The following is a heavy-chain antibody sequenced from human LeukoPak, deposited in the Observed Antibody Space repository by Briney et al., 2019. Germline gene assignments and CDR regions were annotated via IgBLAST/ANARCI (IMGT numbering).Heavy chain of an antibody. Sequence: GGSLRPSCAASGFTVRNNYMSWVRQAPGKGLEWVSLIYSGGKTYYADSVKGRFTISRDNSMNTLYLQMNSLRAEDTAVYYCARDKGFGEAGATYFDYWGQGTLVTVSS. D-gene: IGHD3-10*01. V-gene: IGHV3-66*01. J-gene: IGHJ4*02. CDR3: ARDKGFGEAGATYFDY. CDR2: IYSGGKT. CDR1: GFTVRNNY.